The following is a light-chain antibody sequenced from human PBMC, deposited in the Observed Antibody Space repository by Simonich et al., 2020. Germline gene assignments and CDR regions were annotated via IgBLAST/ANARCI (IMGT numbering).Light chain of an antibody. CDR1: QSLVHSDGNTY. Sequence: VVMTQSPLSLPVTLGQPASISCRSSQSLVHSDGNTYLNWFQQRPGQSPRRLIYKVSNRYSGVPDRVSGSGSGTDFTLKISRVEAEDVGVYYCMQALQTPLTFGGGTKVEIK. V-gene: IGKV2-30*02. CDR2: KVS. CDR3: MQALQTPLT. J-gene: IGKJ4*01.